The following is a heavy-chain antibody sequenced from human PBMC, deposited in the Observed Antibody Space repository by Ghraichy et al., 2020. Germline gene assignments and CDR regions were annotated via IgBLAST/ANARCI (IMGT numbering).Heavy chain of an antibody. CDR2: IYSTGTT. CDR1: GYSVSSGYY. V-gene: IGHV4-38-2*01. CDR3: ARGGVGSSKGFDY. D-gene: IGHD2-2*01. J-gene: IGHJ4*02. Sequence: ETLSLTCAVSGYSVSSGYYWGWIRQPPGKGLEWIASIYSTGTTYYNPSLKSRVTMSVDTSKSQFSLMLSSVTAADTAVYYCARGGVGSSKGFDYWGQGTLVTVSS.